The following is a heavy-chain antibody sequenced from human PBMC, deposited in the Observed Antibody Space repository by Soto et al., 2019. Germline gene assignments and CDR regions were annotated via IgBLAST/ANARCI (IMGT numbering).Heavy chain of an antibody. V-gene: IGHV3-48*01. D-gene: IGHD2-2*01. J-gene: IGHJ4*02. CDR1: GFTFSSYS. Sequence: EVQLVESGGGLVQPGGSLRLSCAASGFTFSSYSMNWVRQAPGKGLEWVSYISRSSSTIYYADSVKGRFTISRNNAKNSLFLQMNSLRAEDMAVYYCASVVVVPAAMGSDYWGQGSLVTVSS. CDR3: ASVVVVPAAMGSDY. CDR2: ISRSSSTI.